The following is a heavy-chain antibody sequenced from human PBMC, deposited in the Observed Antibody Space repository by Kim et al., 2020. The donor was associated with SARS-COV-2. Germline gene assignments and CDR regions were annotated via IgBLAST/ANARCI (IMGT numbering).Heavy chain of an antibody. CDR2: IKHDGSDK. CDR3: ARGSGPGDS. D-gene: IGHD6-19*01. Sequence: GGSLRRSCAASGFTFSNYWMIWVRQAPGKGLEWVANIKHDGSDKYYVDSVRGRFTISRDNAKNSVYLQMNSLRAEDTAVYYCARGSGPGDSWGQGTLVTV. J-gene: IGHJ4*02. V-gene: IGHV3-7*01. CDR1: GFTFSNYW.